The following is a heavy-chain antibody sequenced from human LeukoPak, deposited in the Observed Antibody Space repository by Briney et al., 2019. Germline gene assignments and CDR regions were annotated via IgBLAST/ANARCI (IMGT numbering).Heavy chain of an antibody. CDR3: AKSGYFYGSGSYSDY. V-gene: IGHV3-23*01. D-gene: IGHD3-10*01. CDR2: ISGSGGST. Sequence: QSGGSLRLSCAASGFTFSSYAMHWVRQAPGKGLEWVSAISGSGGSTYYADSVKGRFTISRDNSKNTLYLQMNSLRAEDTAVYYCAKSGYFYGSGSYSDYWGQGTLVTVSS. J-gene: IGHJ4*02. CDR1: GFTFSSYA.